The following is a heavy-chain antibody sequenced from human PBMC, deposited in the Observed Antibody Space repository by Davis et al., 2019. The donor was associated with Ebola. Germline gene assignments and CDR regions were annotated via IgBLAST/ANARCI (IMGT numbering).Heavy chain of an antibody. CDR1: RFSVSDNY. Sequence: GGSLRLSCAASRFSVSDNYMSWVRQVPGKGLEWVSLIYSGGSRYYSDSVRGRFTISRDDSRDTMYLQMNTLRVEDTAVYYCSRVLMVRGPVFESWGQGTLVTVSS. CDR2: IYSGGSR. V-gene: IGHV3-53*03. J-gene: IGHJ5*01. CDR3: SRVLMVRGPVFES. D-gene: IGHD3-10*01.